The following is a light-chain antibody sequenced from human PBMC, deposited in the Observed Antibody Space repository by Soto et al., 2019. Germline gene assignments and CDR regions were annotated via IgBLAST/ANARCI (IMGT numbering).Light chain of an antibody. V-gene: IGLV1-44*01. J-gene: IGLJ3*02. CDR2: SNG. Sequence: QAVVTQPPSVSGTPGQSVTISCSGTSSNIGSNYVNWYQQLPGTAPKLLIHSNGQRPSGVPDRLSGSKSGTSASLAISGLQSHDEADYYCATWDDSLDAGVFGGGTKLTVL. CDR3: ATWDDSLDAGV. CDR1: SSNIGSNY.